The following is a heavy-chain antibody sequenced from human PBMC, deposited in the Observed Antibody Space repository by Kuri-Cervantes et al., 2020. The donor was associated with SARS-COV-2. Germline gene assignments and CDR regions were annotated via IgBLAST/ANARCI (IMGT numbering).Heavy chain of an antibody. CDR3: ARVSYDILAGYYLSPTFDY. J-gene: IGHJ4*02. Sequence: TLSLTCTVSGGSISSHYWSWIRQPPGKGLEWIGYIYYSGGTNYNPSLKSRVAISVDTSKNQFSLKLSSVTAADTAVYYCARVSYDILAGYYLSPTFDYWGQGTLVTVSS. CDR2: IYYSGGT. CDR1: GGSISSHY. V-gene: IGHV4-59*11. D-gene: IGHD3-9*01.